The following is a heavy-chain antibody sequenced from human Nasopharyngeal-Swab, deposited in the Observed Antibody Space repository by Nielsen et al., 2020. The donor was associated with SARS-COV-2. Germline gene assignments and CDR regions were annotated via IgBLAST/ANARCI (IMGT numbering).Heavy chain of an antibody. CDR3: ATSIVATSPDY. Sequence: GGSLRLSCAASGFTFSSYWMSWVRQAPGKGLEWVANIKQDGSEKYYVDSVKGRFTISRDNAKNSLYLQMNSLGAEDTAVYYCATSIVATSPDYWGQGTLVTVSS. CDR1: GFTFSSYW. D-gene: IGHD5-12*01. V-gene: IGHV3-7*01. J-gene: IGHJ4*02. CDR2: IKQDGSEK.